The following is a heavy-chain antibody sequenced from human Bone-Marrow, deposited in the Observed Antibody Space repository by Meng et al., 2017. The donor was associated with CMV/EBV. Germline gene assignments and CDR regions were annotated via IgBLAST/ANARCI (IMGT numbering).Heavy chain of an antibody. D-gene: IGHD3-9*01. V-gene: IGHV4-4*07. CDR1: GSISSYY. Sequence: GSISSYYWCWIRQPAGKGLEWIGRIYTSGSTNYNPSLKSRVTMSVDTSKNQFSLKLSSVTAADTAVYYCARGLDYDILTGYNNWFDPWGQGTLVTVSS. CDR2: IYTSGST. J-gene: IGHJ5*02. CDR3: ARGLDYDILTGYNNWFDP.